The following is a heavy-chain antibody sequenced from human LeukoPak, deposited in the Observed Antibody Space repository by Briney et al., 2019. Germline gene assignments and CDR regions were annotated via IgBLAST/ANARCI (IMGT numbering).Heavy chain of an antibody. CDR3: ARAYNWGYDY. V-gene: IGHV1-2*02. J-gene: IGHJ4*02. Sequence: ASVKVSCKASGYTFTGPYIHWVRQAPGQGLEWMGWINPNSGDTNYAQKFQGRVTMTRDTSISTAYMELSRLRFDDTAVYYCARAYNWGYDYWGQGTLVTVSS. D-gene: IGHD1-1*01. CDR1: GYTFTGPY. CDR2: INPNSGDT.